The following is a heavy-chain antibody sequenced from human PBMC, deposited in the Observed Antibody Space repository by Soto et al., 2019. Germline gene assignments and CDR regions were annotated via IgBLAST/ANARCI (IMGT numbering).Heavy chain of an antibody. J-gene: IGHJ6*03. CDR3: AREGKTTVTTDDYYYMDV. CDR2: IYYSGST. D-gene: IGHD4-17*01. Sequence: SETLSLTCTVSGGSISSYYWSWIRQPPGKGLEWIGYIYYSGSTNYNPSLKSRVTISVDTSKNQFSLKLSSVTAADTAVYYCAREGKTTVTTDDYYYMDVWGKGTTVTVSS. V-gene: IGHV4-59*01. CDR1: GGSISSYY.